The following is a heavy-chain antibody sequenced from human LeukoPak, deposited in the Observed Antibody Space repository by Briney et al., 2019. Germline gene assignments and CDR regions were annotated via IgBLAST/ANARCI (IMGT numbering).Heavy chain of an antibody. CDR2: IYYSGST. Sequence: SETLSLTCTVSGGSISSYYWSWIRQPPGKGLEWIGYIYYSGSTNYNPSLKSRVTISVDTSKNQFSLKLSSVTAADTAVYYCARAPLGQYDSSGTFDYWGQGTLVTVSS. D-gene: IGHD3-22*01. J-gene: IGHJ4*02. CDR1: GGSISSYY. V-gene: IGHV4-59*01. CDR3: ARAPLGQYDSSGTFDY.